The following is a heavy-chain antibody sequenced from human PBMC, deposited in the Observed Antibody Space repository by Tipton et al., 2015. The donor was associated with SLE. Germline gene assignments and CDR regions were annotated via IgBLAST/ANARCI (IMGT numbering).Heavy chain of an antibody. V-gene: IGHV4-4*07. D-gene: IGHD5/OR15-5a*01. J-gene: IGHJ4*02. Sequence: TLSLTCSVSGDSITSYYWSWFRQSTGRGLEWIGRVYSSGSANYNPALISRVSMSVDISKNQFFLTLRSVTAADTAVYFCARDRSSVSDWGQGTQVIVSP. CDR1: GDSITSYY. CDR2: VYSSGSA. CDR3: ARDRSSVSD.